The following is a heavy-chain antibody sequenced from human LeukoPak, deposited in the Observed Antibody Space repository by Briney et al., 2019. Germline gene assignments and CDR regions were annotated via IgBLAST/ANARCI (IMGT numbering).Heavy chain of an antibody. CDR2: LYPVVDRA. J-gene: IGHJ4*02. Sequence: SSVKVSCKPSGLTLTTIYMHWVRQAPGQGLEWMAVLYPVVDRAIYAQRFQGRLTLTRDTSTNTVYMEVSSLASEDTAVYYCASEVPRTSRFDHWGQGTLVTVS. D-gene: IGHD2-8*01. CDR3: ASEVPRTSRFDH. CDR1: GLTLTTIY. V-gene: IGHV1-46*01.